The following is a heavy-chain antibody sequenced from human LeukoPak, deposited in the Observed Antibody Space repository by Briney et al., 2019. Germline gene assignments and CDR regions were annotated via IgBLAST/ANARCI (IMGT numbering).Heavy chain of an antibody. CDR1: GVTVSSTY. V-gene: IGHV3-66*01. J-gene: IGHJ3*01. D-gene: IGHD2-15*01. CDR3: ARASKVEAFDV. Sequence: PGGSLRLSCAASGVTVSSTYMSWVRQAPGKGLEWVSVIYGGSSTYNADSVKGRFTISRDNSKKTLFLQMNSLRAEDTAVYYCARASKVEAFDVWGQGTMVTVSS. CDR2: IYGGSST.